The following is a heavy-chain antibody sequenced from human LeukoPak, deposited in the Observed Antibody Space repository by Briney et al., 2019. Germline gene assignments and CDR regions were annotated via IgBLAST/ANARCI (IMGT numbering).Heavy chain of an antibody. CDR2: ISAYNGNT. CDR3: ARLQADY. V-gene: IGHV1-18*01. CDR1: GYTFTSYG. J-gene: IGHJ4*02. Sequence: ASVKVSCKASGYTFTSYGISWVRQAPGQGLEWMGWISAYNGNTNYAQKFQGRVTMTRDTSISTAYMELSRLRSDDTAVYYCARLQADYWGQGTLVTVSS.